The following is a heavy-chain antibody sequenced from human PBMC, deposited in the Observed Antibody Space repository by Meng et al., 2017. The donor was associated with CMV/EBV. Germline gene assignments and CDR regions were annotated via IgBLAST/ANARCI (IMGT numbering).Heavy chain of an antibody. CDR1: GLSLSNSGGV. CDR3: AHRGQSSGWAILYFDY. Sequence: QISCAVSGPSLVHTTATLTVPCPFSGLSLSNSGGVVGWIRQPPGKALEWLALIYWDDDKRYSPSLKSRLTITKDTSKNQVVLTMTNMDPVDTATYYCAHRGQSSGWAILYFDYWGQGTLVTVSS. CDR2: IYWDDDK. V-gene: IGHV2-5*02. J-gene: IGHJ4*02. D-gene: IGHD6-19*01.